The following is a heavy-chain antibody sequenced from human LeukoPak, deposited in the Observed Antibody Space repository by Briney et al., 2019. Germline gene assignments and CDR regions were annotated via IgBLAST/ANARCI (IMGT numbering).Heavy chain of an antibody. D-gene: IGHD5-18*01. CDR3: ARDGGYSYGYFPDAFDI. CDR1: GFAFSSYE. Sequence: GGSLRLSCAASGFAFSSYEMNWVRQAPGKGLEWVSYISSSGSTIYYADSVKGRFTISRDNAKNSLYLQMNSLRAEDTAVYYCARDGGYSYGYFPDAFDIWGQGTMVTVSS. J-gene: IGHJ3*02. CDR2: ISSSGSTI. V-gene: IGHV3-48*03.